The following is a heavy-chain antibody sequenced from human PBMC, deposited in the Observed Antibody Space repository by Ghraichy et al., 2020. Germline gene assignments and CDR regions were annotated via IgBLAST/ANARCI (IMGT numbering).Heavy chain of an antibody. D-gene: IGHD6-6*01. CDR2: IWYDGSNK. CDR1: GFTFSSYG. J-gene: IGHJ6*02. Sequence: GGSLRLSCAASGFTFSSYGMHWVRQAPGKGLEWVAVIWYDGSNKYYADSVKGRFTISRDNSKNTLYLQMNSLRAEDTAVYYCAREMAVEYSSSEPDYYYYYGMDVWGQGTTVTVSS. CDR3: AREMAVEYSSSEPDYYYYYGMDV. V-gene: IGHV3-33*01.